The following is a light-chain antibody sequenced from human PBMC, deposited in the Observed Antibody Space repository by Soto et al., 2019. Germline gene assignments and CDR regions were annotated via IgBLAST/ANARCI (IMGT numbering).Light chain of an antibody. J-gene: IGKJ4*01. CDR1: QSVSSY. CDR3: QHRRNWLA. CDR2: DAS. Sequence: EIVLTQSPATLSLSPGERATLSCRASQSVSSYLAWYQQKPGQAPRLLIYDASNRATGIPARFSGSGAGTDFTLTISSLGPEDFAVYYCQHRRNWLAFGGGTKVEIK. V-gene: IGKV3-11*01.